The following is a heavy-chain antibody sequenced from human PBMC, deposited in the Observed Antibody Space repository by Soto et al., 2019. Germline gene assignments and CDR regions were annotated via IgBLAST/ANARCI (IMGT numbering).Heavy chain of an antibody. CDR2: IFYDGFNE. CDR1: GFTFRQYG. V-gene: IGHV3-33*01. D-gene: IGHD2-8*02. J-gene: IGHJ3*01. CDR3: VRRWGIGVHLWCLDL. Sequence: QVQLVESGGGVVQPGTSLRLSCAASGFTFRQYGMHWVRQAPGKGLDWVAVIFYDGFNEYYADSVRGRFTISRDNCGDMVYLQMTTLRAVDTAVYYCVRRWGIGVHLWCLDLWGQGTAVVVSS.